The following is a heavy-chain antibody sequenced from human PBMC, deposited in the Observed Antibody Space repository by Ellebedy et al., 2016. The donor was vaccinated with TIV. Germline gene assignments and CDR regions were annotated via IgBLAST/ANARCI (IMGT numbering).Heavy chain of an antibody. Sequence: GESLKISCAASGFTFSSYAISWVRQAPGKGLAWVSTISHTGTRTYYANSVDGRFIISRYISKRTLYLQMNSLIAEDTAVYYYEKDRNSGDGYWVFDQWGQGTLVTVSS. J-gene: IGHJ4*02. CDR2: ISHTGTRT. D-gene: IGHD5-18*01. CDR3: EKDRNSGDGYWVFDQ. V-gene: IGHV3-23*01. CDR1: GFTFSSYA.